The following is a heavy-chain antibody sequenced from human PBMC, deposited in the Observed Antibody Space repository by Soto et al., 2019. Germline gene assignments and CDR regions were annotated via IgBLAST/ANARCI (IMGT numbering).Heavy chain of an antibody. V-gene: IGHV3-33*01. CDR3: ARESGALTVTRYNSFDP. D-gene: IGHD4-4*01. Sequence: QVQLVESGGGVVQPGRSLRLSCAASGFTFSSYGMHWVRQAPGKGLDWVAVIWYDGSNKYYADSVKGRFTISRDNSKNTLYLQLNSLRAEDTAVYYCARESGALTVTRYNSFDPWGQGTLVTVSS. CDR1: GFTFSSYG. CDR2: IWYDGSNK. J-gene: IGHJ5*02.